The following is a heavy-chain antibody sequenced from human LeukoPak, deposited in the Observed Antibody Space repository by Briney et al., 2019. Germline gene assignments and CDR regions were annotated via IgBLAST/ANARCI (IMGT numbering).Heavy chain of an antibody. V-gene: IGHV4-34*01. Sequence: PSETLSLTCAVYGGSFSGYYWSWIRQPPGKGLEWIGEINHSGSTNYNPSLTSRVTISVDTSKNQFSLKLSSVTAADTAVYYCASCIAAAGANWFDPWGQGTLVTVSS. CDR3: ASCIAAAGANWFDP. CDR2: INHSGST. J-gene: IGHJ5*02. CDR1: GGSFSGYY. D-gene: IGHD6-13*01.